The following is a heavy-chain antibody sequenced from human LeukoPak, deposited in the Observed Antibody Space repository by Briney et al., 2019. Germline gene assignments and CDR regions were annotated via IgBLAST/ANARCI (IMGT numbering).Heavy chain of an antibody. CDR3: ARGSDYGGNSGGY. V-gene: IGHV4-34*01. Sequence: PSETLSLTCAVYGGSFSGYYWSWIRQPPGKGLEWIGEINHSGSTYYNPSLKSRVTISVDTSKNQFSLKLSSVTAADTAVYYCARGSDYGGNSGGYWGQGTLVTVSS. J-gene: IGHJ4*02. CDR2: INHSGST. D-gene: IGHD4-23*01. CDR1: GGSFSGYY.